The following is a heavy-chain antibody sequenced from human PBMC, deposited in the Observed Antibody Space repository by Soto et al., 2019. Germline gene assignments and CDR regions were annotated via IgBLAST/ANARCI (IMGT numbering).Heavy chain of an antibody. CDR1: GYTVSDYY. Sequence: GASVKVSCKASGYTVSDYYIHWVRQAPGQGLEWMGWINPNSGGTKYAPKFQGGVTMTRDTSITTAYMELSRLRSGDTAVYYCAREPAIAKPEGVDFWGYGTLVPVSS. CDR3: AREPAIAKPEGVDF. CDR2: INPNSGGT. V-gene: IGHV1-2*02. D-gene: IGHD2-21*01. J-gene: IGHJ4*01.